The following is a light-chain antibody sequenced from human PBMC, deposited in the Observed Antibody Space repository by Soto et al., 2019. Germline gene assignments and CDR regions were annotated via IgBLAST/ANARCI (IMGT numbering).Light chain of an antibody. J-gene: IGLJ1*01. CDR1: SSDVGGYNY. CDR3: GSYTRSSTPVYV. CDR2: DVS. V-gene: IGLV2-14*01. Sequence: SALTQPASVSGSPGQSITISCTGTSSDVGGYNYVSWYQQHPGKAPKLMIYDVSIRPSGVSNRFSGSKSGNTASLTISGFQAEDEADYYCGSYTRSSTPVYVFGTGTKVTVL.